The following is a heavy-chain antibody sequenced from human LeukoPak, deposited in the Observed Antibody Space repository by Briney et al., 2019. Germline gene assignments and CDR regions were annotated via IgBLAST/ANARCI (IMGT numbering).Heavy chain of an antibody. D-gene: IGHD6-13*01. CDR2: ISSSSSYI. J-gene: IGHJ4*02. V-gene: IGHV3-21*01. CDR1: GFTFSSYS. Sequence: GGSLRLSCAASGFTFSSYSMNWVRQAPGKGLEWVSSISSSSSYIYYADSVKGRFTISRDNAKNSLYLRMNSLRAEDTAVYYCARDPGLPGIAAAGFFDYWGQGTLVTVSS. CDR3: ARDPGLPGIAAAGFFDY.